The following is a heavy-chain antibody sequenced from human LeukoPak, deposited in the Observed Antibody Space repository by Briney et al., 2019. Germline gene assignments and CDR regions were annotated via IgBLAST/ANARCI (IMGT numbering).Heavy chain of an antibody. Sequence: ASVKVSCKASGYTFTSYYIHWVRQAPGQGLEWMGIINPSGGSTSYAQKLQGRVTMTRDTSTSTVYMELSSLRSEDTAVYYCARDESSGSSGRACLYWGQGTLVTVSS. J-gene: IGHJ4*02. CDR3: ARDESSGSSGRACLY. CDR1: GYTFTSYY. CDR2: INPSGGST. V-gene: IGHV1-46*04. D-gene: IGHD1-26*01.